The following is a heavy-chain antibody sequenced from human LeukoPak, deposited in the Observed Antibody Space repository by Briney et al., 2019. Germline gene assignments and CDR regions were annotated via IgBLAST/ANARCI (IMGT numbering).Heavy chain of an antibody. J-gene: IGHJ5*02. CDR3: ARQYYDILTVYYKYNWFDP. Sequence: AESLKIFCKGSEYSFTSYWISWVRQMTGKGLELMGRIDPSDSSIIYITSFQGHVTISADKSIRTAYLQWSSLKASDTAMYYCARQYYDILTVYYKYNWFDPWGQGTLVTVSS. D-gene: IGHD3-9*01. CDR2: IDPSDSSI. V-gene: IGHV5-10-1*01. CDR1: EYSFTSYW.